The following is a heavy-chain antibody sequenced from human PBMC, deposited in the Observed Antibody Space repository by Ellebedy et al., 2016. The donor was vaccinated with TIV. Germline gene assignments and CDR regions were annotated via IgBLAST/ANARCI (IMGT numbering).Heavy chain of an antibody. CDR1: GGTFSSYA. J-gene: IGHJ4*02. D-gene: IGHD5-18*01. Sequence: SVKVSCXASGGTFSSYAISWVRQAPGQGLEWMGRIIPILGIANYAQKFQGRVTITADKSTSTAYMELSSLRSEDTAVYYCARAPVDTAMVKDDYWGQGTLVTVSS. V-gene: IGHV1-69*04. CDR2: IIPILGIA. CDR3: ARAPVDTAMVKDDY.